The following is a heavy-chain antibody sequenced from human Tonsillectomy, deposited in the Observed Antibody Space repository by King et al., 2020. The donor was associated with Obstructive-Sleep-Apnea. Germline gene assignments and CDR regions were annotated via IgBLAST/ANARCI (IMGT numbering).Heavy chain of an antibody. CDR3: ARGRYYYDSSGYSRGPNFDY. CDR1: GGSISSGGYY. D-gene: IGHD3-22*01. Sequence: QLQLQESGPGLVKPSQTLSLTCTVSGGSISSGGYYWSWIRQHPGQGLEWIGYIYYSGSTYYNPSLKSRVTISVDTSKNQFSLKLSSVTAADTAVYYCARGRYYYDSSGYSRGPNFDYWGQGTLVTVSS. V-gene: IGHV4-31*03. J-gene: IGHJ4*02. CDR2: IYYSGST.